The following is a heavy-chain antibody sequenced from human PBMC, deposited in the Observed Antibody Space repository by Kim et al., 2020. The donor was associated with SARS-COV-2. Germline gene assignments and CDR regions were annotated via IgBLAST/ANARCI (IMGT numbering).Heavy chain of an antibody. CDR3: ARVRYDILTGGKADAFDI. Sequence: SETLSLTCTVSGGSISSGGYYWSWIRQHPGKGPEWIGYIYYSGSTYYNPSLKSRVTISVDTSKNQFSLKLSSVTAAATAVYYCARVRYDILTGGKADAFDIWGQGTMVTVSS. D-gene: IGHD3-9*01. CDR1: GGSISSGGYY. CDR2: IYYSGST. V-gene: IGHV4-31*03. J-gene: IGHJ3*02.